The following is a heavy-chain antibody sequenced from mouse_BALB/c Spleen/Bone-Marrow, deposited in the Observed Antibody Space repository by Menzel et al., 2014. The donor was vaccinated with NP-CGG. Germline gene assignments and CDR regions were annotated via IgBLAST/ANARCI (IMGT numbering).Heavy chain of an antibody. CDR2: INPSNGGT. CDR1: GYTFTSYY. J-gene: IGHJ1*01. CDR3: TRSNYGYWFCDV. V-gene: IGHV1S81*02. Sequence: QVQLKESGAELVKPGASVKLSCKASGYTFTSYYMYWVKQRPGQGLEWIGEINPSNGGTNFNEKFKSKATLTVDKSSNTAYVQLSSLTSEDSAVYHCTRSNYGYWFCDVWGAGTTVTVSS. D-gene: IGHD1-1*01.